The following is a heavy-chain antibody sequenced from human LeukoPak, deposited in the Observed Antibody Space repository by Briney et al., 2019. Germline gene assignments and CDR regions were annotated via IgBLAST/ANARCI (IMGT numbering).Heavy chain of an antibody. CDR3: ANLHGDYRDF. Sequence: PGGSLRLSCAASGFTFSSYAMSWVRQAPGKGLEWVSAISGSGGSTYYADSVKGRFTISRDNAKNSLYLQMNSLRPEDTALYYCANLHGDYRDFWGQGTLVTVSS. D-gene: IGHD4-17*01. CDR1: GFTFSSYA. V-gene: IGHV3-23*01. J-gene: IGHJ4*02. CDR2: ISGSGGST.